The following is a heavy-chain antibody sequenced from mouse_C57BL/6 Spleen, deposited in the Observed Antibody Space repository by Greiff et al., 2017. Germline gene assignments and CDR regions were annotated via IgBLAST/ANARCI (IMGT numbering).Heavy chain of an antibody. D-gene: IGHD1-1*01. CDR2: IDPETGCT. CDR3: TRSLPLYYGSSHWYFDV. J-gene: IGHJ1*03. Sequence: QFQLQQSGAELVRPGASVTLSCKASGYTFTDYEMHWVKQTPVHGLEWIGAIDPETGCTAYNQKFKGKAILTADKSSSTAYMELRSLTSEDSAVYYCTRSLPLYYGSSHWYFDVWGTGTTVTVSS. CDR1: GYTFTDYE. V-gene: IGHV1-15*01.